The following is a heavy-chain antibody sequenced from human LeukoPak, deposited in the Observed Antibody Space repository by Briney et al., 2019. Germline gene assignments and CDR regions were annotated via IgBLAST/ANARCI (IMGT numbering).Heavy chain of an antibody. CDR1: GFTFSSYS. Sequence: GGSLRLSCAASGFTFSSYSMNWVRQAPGKGLEWVSSISSSSSYIYYADSVKGRFTISRDNSKNTLYLQMNSLRAEDTAVYYCAKKWDSSGPLDYWGQGTLVTVSS. J-gene: IGHJ4*02. CDR2: ISSSSSYI. CDR3: AKKWDSSGPLDY. V-gene: IGHV3-21*04. D-gene: IGHD3-22*01.